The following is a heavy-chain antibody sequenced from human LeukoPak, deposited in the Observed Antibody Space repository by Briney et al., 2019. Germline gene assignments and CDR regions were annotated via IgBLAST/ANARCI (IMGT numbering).Heavy chain of an antibody. J-gene: IGHJ4*02. CDR2: ISDSGGST. Sequence: GGSLRLSCAASGFTLNSYAMSWVRQAPGKGLEWVSTISDSGGSTYYADSVKGRFTISRDNSKNTLYLQMNSLGAEDTAVYYCAKQQFNYASGGPFDYWGQGTLVTVSS. V-gene: IGHV3-23*01. D-gene: IGHD3-10*01. CDR3: AKQQFNYASGGPFDY. CDR1: GFTLNSYA.